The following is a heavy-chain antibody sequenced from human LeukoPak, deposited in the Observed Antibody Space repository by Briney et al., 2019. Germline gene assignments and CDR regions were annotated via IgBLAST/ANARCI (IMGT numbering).Heavy chain of an antibody. CDR1: GFTFSSYW. CDR3: ARGMGYTYGPPDY. Sequence: GGSLRLSCAASGFTFSSYWMSWVRQAPGKGLEWVSNIKQDGSEKYYVDSVKGRFTISRDNAKNSLYLQMNSLRAEDTAVYYCARGMGYTYGPPDYWGQGTLVTVSS. CDR2: IKQDGSEK. V-gene: IGHV3-7*03. D-gene: IGHD5-18*01. J-gene: IGHJ4*02.